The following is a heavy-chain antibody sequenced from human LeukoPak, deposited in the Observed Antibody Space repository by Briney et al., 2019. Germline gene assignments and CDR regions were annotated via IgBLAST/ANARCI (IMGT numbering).Heavy chain of an antibody. J-gene: IGHJ4*02. CDR2: ISSSSSYI. CDR3: ARDPTPSTYYDSSGYSQTFDY. V-gene: IGHV3-21*01. Sequence: GGSLRLSCAASGFTFSSYSMNWVRQAPGKGLEWVSSISSSSSYIYYADSVKGRSTISRDNAKNSLYLQMNSLRAEDTAVYYCARDPTPSTYYDSSGYSQTFDYWGQGTLVTVSS. CDR1: GFTFSSYS. D-gene: IGHD3-22*01.